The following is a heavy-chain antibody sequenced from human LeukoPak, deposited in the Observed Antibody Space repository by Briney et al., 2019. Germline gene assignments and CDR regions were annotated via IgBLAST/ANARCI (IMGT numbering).Heavy chain of an antibody. CDR3: AQSRGAFDI. CDR2: IYYSGST. J-gene: IGHJ3*02. V-gene: IGHV4-39*01. Sequence: SETLSLTCTVSGGSISSSSYYWGWIRQPPGKGLEWIGSIYYSGSTYYNPSLKSRVTISVDTSKNQFSLKLSSVAAADTAVYYCAQSRGAFDIWGQGTMVTVSS. CDR1: GGSISSSSYY.